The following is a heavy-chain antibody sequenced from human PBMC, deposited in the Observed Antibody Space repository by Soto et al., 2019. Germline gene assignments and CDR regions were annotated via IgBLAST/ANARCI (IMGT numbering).Heavy chain of an antibody. Sequence: PGESLKISCQGSGYNFGAYWIGWVRQMPGKGLEWMGIIFPGDSDTRYRPSFQGQVTISVDRSINTAYLQWSSLKASDTAMYFCARHIIAAAGIGAFDIWGQGTMVTVSS. V-gene: IGHV5-51*01. CDR3: ARHIIAAAGIGAFDI. J-gene: IGHJ3*02. D-gene: IGHD6-13*01. CDR1: GYNFGAYW. CDR2: IFPGDSDT.